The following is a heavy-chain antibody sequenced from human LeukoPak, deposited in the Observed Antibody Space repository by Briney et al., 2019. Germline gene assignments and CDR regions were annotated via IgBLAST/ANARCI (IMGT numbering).Heavy chain of an antibody. Sequence: SGGSLRLSCAASGFTFSSYAMSWVRQAPGKGLEWVSAISGSGGSTYYADSVKGRFTISRDNSKNTLYLQMNSLRAEDTAVYYCAKDHRGGSWYYFDYWGQGTLVTVSS. CDR1: GFTFSSYA. D-gene: IGHD6-13*01. CDR3: AKDHRGGSWYYFDY. V-gene: IGHV3-23*01. CDR2: ISGSGGST. J-gene: IGHJ4*02.